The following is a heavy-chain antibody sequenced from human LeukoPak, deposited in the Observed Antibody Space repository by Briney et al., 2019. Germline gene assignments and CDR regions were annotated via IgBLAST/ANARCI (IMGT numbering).Heavy chain of an antibody. Sequence: PGGSLRLSCAASGFTFSSYGMHWVRQAPGKGLEWVAVIWYDGSNKYYADSVKGRFTISRDNSKNTLYLQMNSLRAEDTAVYYCAREGYYYDSSGYSLYYFDYWGQGTLVTVSS. D-gene: IGHD3-22*01. CDR2: IWYDGSNK. V-gene: IGHV3-33*01. CDR1: GFTFSSYG. J-gene: IGHJ4*02. CDR3: AREGYYYDSSGYSLYYFDY.